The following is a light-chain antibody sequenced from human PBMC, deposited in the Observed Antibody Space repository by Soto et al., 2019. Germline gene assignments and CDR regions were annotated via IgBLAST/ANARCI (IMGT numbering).Light chain of an antibody. Sequence: QSALTQPASVSGSPGQSITISCTGTSSDVGGYNYVSWYQQHPGKAPKLMIYDVTHRPLGVSNRFSGSKSGNTASLTISGLQAEDEADYYCNSYTSSTTLVFGGGTKLTVL. CDR2: DVT. V-gene: IGLV2-14*03. J-gene: IGLJ2*01. CDR3: NSYTSSTTLV. CDR1: SSDVGGYNY.